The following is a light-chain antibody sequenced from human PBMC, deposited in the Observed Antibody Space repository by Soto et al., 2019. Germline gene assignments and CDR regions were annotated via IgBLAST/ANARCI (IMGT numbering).Light chain of an antibody. J-gene: IGKJ1*01. CDR1: QRVSSD. CDR3: QQYRSSPWT. Sequence: EIVTTQSPATRSVSPGERATLSCRSSQRVSSDLAWYQQKPGQAPRLLIXGAATRDTGMPDRFSGSGSGTDSTLTFSRQGPEDFSVYYCQQYRSSPWTFGQWTNVDIK. CDR2: GAA. V-gene: IGKV3-15*01.